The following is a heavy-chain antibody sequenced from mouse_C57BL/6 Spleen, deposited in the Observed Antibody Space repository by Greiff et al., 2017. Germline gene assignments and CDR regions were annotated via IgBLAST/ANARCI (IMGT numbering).Heavy chain of an antibody. V-gene: IGHV3-6*01. J-gene: IGHJ4*01. CDR2: ISYDGSN. Sequence: EVQLQQSGPGLVKPSQSLSLTCSVTGYSITSGYYWNWIRQFPGNKLEWMGYISYDGSNNYNPSLKNRISITRGTSKNQFFLKLNSVTTEDTATYYCARTGTGAMDYWGQGTSVTVSS. D-gene: IGHD4-1*01. CDR3: ARTGTGAMDY. CDR1: GYSITSGYY.